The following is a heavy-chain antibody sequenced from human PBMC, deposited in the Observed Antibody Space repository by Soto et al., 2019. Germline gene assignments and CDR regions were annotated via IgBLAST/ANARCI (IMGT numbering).Heavy chain of an antibody. CDR1: GGTFSSYA. Sequence: QVQLVQSGAEVKKPGSSVKVSCKASGGTFSSYAISWVRQAPGPGLEWMGGIIPVFGTANYAQKFQGRVTITADESTSTAYMELSSLRSEYTAVYDCASPYYDSGGGFAYWGQGTLVTVSS. CDR3: ASPYYDSGGGFAY. J-gene: IGHJ4*02. CDR2: IIPVFGTA. D-gene: IGHD3-22*01. V-gene: IGHV1-69*01.